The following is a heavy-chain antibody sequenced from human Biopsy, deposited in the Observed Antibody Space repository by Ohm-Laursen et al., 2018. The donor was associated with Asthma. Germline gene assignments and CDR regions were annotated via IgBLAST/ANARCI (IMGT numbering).Heavy chain of an antibody. V-gene: IGHV4-39*01. J-gene: IGHJ3*02. D-gene: IGHD1-26*01. CDR2: IYKSGQV. CDR3: ARQKLVAAEGPFEM. Sequence: SETLSLTCPVSGGSISSNFYYWGWIRQPPGKGLEWIGNIYKSGQVYYNLSLKSRVTISVDTFKNQFSLQLRSVTAADTAVYYCARQKLVAAEGPFEMWGQGTMVIVSS. CDR1: GGSISSNFYY.